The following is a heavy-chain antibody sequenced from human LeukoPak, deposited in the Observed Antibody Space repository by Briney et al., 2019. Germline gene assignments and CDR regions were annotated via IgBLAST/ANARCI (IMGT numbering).Heavy chain of an antibody. Sequence: PSETLSLTCTVSGGSISSRPYYWGWIRQPPGKGLEWIGNIYYTGSTYYNPSLKSRVTISVDTSKNQFSLKLSSVTAADTAVYYCARDRGAAAGRLHRVHWFDPWGQGTLVTVSS. CDR2: IYYTGST. D-gene: IGHD6-13*01. CDR3: ARDRGAAAGRLHRVHWFDP. V-gene: IGHV4-39*07. J-gene: IGHJ5*02. CDR1: GGSISSRPYY.